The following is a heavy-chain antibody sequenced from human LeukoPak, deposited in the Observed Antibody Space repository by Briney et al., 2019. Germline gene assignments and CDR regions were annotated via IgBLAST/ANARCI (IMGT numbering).Heavy chain of an antibody. Sequence: SETLSLTCTVSGGSISSYYWSWIRQPPGKGLEWIGYISYSGSSNYNSSLKSRVTISVDTSKNQFSLKLSSVTAADTAVYYCARGLTRRGYYYYYYMDVWGKGTTVTVSS. V-gene: IGHV4-59*01. J-gene: IGHJ6*03. CDR1: GGSISSYY. CDR2: ISYSGSS. CDR3: ARGLTRRGYYYYYYMDV. D-gene: IGHD2-21*02.